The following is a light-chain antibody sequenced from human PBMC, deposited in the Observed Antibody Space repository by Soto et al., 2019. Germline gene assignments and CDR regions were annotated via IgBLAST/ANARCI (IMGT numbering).Light chain of an antibody. CDR2: DDR. Sequence: SYELTQPPSVSVAPGQTATITCGGENIGSKSVHWYQQKPGQAPVLVVYDDRDRPSGIPERFSGSNSGNTATLSISRVEAGDEADYFCQVWDISTDPNYVFGTGTKLTVL. CDR3: QVWDISTDPNYV. J-gene: IGLJ1*01. CDR1: NIGSKS. V-gene: IGLV3-21*02.